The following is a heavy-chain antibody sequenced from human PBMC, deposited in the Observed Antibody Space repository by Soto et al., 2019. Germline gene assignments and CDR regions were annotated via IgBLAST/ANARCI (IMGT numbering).Heavy chain of an antibody. D-gene: IGHD3-16*02. Sequence: LRLSCAASGSTFSDHYMDWVRQAPGKGLEWVGRTRNKANSYTTEYAASVKGRFTISRDDSKNSLYLQMNSLKTEDTAVYYCAREPYVWGSYRYGGMDYWGQGTLVTVSS. CDR1: GSTFSDHY. J-gene: IGHJ4*02. CDR3: AREPYVWGSYRYGGMDY. CDR2: TRNKANSYTT. V-gene: IGHV3-72*01.